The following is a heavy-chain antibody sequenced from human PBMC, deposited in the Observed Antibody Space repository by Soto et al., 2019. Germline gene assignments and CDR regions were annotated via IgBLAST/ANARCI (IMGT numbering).Heavy chain of an antibody. D-gene: IGHD3-22*01. J-gene: IGHJ4*02. CDR3: ARNYYDSSGYYDGDY. V-gene: IGHV2-5*01. CDR1: GFSLSTSGVG. CDR2: IYWNDDK. Sequence: SGPTLVKPTQTLTLTCTFSGFSLSTSGVGVGWIRQPPGKALEWLALIYWNDDKRYSPSLKSRLTITKDTSKNQVVLTMTNMDPVDTATYYCARNYYDSSGYYDGDYWGQGTLVTVSS.